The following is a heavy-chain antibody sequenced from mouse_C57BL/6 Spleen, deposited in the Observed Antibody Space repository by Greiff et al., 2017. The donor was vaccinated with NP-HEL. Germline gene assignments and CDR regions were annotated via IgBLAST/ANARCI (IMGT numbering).Heavy chain of an antibody. Sequence: EVKLMESGGGLVQSGRSLRLSCATSGFTFSDFYMEWVRQAPGKGLEWIAASRNKANDYATEYSESVKGMFIVSRDTSQSILYLQMNALRAEDTAIYYCARDADDSDGGFAYWGQGTLVTVSA. J-gene: IGHJ3*01. CDR2: SRNKANDYAT. D-gene: IGHD2-4*01. V-gene: IGHV7-1*01. CDR1: GFTFSDFY. CDR3: ARDADDSDGGFAY.